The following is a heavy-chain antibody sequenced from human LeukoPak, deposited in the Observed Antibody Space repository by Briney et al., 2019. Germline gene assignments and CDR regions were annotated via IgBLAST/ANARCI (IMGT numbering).Heavy chain of an antibody. V-gene: IGHV1-2*02. J-gene: IGHJ4*02. CDR1: GYTFTGYY. CDR3: ARSLIRIAAASTGGY. D-gene: IGHD6-13*01. CDR2: INPNSGGT. Sequence: ASVKVSCKASGYTFTGYYMHWVRQAPGQGLEWMGWINPNSGGTNYAQKFQGRVTMTRDTSISTAYMELSRLRSDDTAVYYCARSLIRIAAASTGGYWAPGTLVTVSS.